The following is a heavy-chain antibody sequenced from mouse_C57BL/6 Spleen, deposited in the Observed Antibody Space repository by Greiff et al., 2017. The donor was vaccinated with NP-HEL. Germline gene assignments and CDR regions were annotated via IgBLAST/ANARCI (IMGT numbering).Heavy chain of an antibody. J-gene: IGHJ2*01. CDR3: AYDYDVGSPDY. CDR2: IYPRSGNT. D-gene: IGHD2-4*01. CDR1: GYTFTSYG. V-gene: IGHV1-81*01. Sequence: VQLQQSGAELARPGASVKLSCKASGYTFTSYGISWVKQRPGQGLEWIGEIYPRSGNTYYNEKFKGKATLTADKSSSTAYMELRSLTSEDSAVYFCAYDYDVGSPDYWGQGTTLTVSS.